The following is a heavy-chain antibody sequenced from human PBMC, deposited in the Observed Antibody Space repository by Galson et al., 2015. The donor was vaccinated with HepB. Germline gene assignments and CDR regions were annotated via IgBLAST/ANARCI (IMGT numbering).Heavy chain of an antibody. CDR3: AKDPGSGIGGIFGYYYYGMDV. CDR1: GFTFDDYT. Sequence: SLRLSCAASGFTFDDYTMHWVRQAPGKGLEWVSLISWDGGSTYYADSVKGRFTISRDNSKNSLYLQMNSLRTEDTALYYCAKDPGSGIGGIFGYYYYGMDVWGQGTTVTVSS. J-gene: IGHJ6*02. V-gene: IGHV3-43*01. D-gene: IGHD3-3*01. CDR2: ISWDGGST.